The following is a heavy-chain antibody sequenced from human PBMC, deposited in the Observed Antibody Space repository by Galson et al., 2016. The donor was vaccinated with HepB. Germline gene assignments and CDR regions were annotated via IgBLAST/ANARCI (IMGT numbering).Heavy chain of an antibody. CDR3: VRAVVVVVPAANDPFDY. CDR2: INPSDGTI. D-gene: IGHD2-2*01. CDR1: GYAFTNYL. J-gene: IGHJ4*02. V-gene: IGHV1-46*01. Sequence: SVKVSCKASGYAFTNYLMHWVRQAPGQGLEWMGIINPSDGTISDAQKFQGRVTMTRDTSTSTAYMELSSLRSEDTAVYYCVRAVVVVVPAANDPFDYWGQGTLVTVSS.